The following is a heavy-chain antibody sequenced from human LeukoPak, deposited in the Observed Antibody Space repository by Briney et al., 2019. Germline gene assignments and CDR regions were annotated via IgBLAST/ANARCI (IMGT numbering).Heavy chain of an antibody. V-gene: IGHV1-2*02. CDR1: GYTFNGYY. Sequence: ASVKVSCKASGYTFNGYYMHWVRQAPGQGLEWMGWINPNSGGTNYAQKFQGRVTMTRDTSISTAYMELSRLRSDDTAVYYCARENYDILTGQPGAFDIWGQGTMVTVSS. CDR3: ARENYDILTGQPGAFDI. J-gene: IGHJ3*02. CDR2: INPNSGGT. D-gene: IGHD3-9*01.